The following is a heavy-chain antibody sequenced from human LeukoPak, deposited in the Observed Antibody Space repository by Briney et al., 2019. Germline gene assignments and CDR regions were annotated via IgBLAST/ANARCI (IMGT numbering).Heavy chain of an antibody. Sequence: SETLSLTCAVYGGSFSGYYWSWIRQPPGKGLEWIGEINHSGNTNYNPSLKSRVTISVDTSKNQFSLKLSSVTAADTAVYYCARGGGPLSLDYWGQGTLVTVSS. J-gene: IGHJ4*02. V-gene: IGHV4-34*01. CDR3: ARGGGPLSLDY. CDR1: GGSFSGYY. CDR2: INHSGNT.